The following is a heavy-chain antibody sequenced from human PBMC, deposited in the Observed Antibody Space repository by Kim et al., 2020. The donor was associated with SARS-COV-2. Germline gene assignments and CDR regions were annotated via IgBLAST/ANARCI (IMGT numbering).Heavy chain of an antibody. CDR1: GGSFSGYY. J-gene: IGHJ4*02. CDR2: INHSGST. CDR3: ARGVPGFDDYIWGSYRYTGWCYFDY. Sequence: SETLSLTCAVYGGSFSGYYWSWIRQPPGKGLEWIGEINHSGSTNYNPPLKSRVTISVDTSKNQFSLKLSSVTAADTAVYYCARGVPGFDDYIWGSYRYTGWCYFDYWGQGTLVTVSS. D-gene: IGHD3-16*02. V-gene: IGHV4-34*01.